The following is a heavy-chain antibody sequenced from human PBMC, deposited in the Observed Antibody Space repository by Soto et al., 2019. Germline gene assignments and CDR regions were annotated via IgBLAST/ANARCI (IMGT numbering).Heavy chain of an antibody. CDR3: ARPRGDYDILTGYSLYFDY. Sequence: SETLSLTCTVSGGSISSSSYYWGWIRQPPGKGLEWIGSIYYSGSTYYNPSLKSRVTISVDTSKNQFSLKLSSVTAADTAVYYCARPRGDYDILTGYSLYFDYWGQGTLVTVSS. D-gene: IGHD3-9*01. J-gene: IGHJ4*02. CDR2: IYYSGST. CDR1: GGSISSSSYY. V-gene: IGHV4-39*01.